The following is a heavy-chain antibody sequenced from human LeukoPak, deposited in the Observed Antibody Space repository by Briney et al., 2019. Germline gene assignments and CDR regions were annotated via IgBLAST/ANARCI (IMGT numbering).Heavy chain of an antibody. J-gene: IGHJ4*02. Sequence: GGSLRLSCSASGFSFDNSGMHWVRQAPGKGLDYISSINKIGTTTYYADSVKGRFTISRDNSKNTLYLQMSSLRPEDTALYYCAKDRGNSGWSPFAFWGQGTLVTVSS. CDR2: INKIGTTT. CDR3: AKDRGNSGWSPFAF. CDR1: GFSFDNSG. V-gene: IGHV3-64D*06. D-gene: IGHD6-19*01.